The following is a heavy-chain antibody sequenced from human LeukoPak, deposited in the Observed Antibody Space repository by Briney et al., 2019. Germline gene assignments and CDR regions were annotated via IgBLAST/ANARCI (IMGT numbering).Heavy chain of an antibody. CDR1: GFTFGSYT. Sequence: PGGSLTLSCAASGFTFGSYTIHWLRQAPGKGLEWVTIISYDGSNKYYADSVKGRFTISRDNSKNTLYLQMNRLRAEDTAVYYCARGGQGYDLNWFDPWGQGTLVTVSS. CDR3: ARGGQGYDLNWFDP. J-gene: IGHJ5*02. D-gene: IGHD3-3*01. V-gene: IGHV3-30-3*01. CDR2: ISYDGSNK.